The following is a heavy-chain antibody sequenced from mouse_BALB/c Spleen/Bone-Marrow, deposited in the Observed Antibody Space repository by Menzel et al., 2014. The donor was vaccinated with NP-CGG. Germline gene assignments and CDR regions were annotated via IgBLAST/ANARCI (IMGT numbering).Heavy chain of an antibody. D-gene: IGHD2-3*01. CDR1: VFTFSNYG. CDR3: ARRDGGPMDY. J-gene: IGHJ4*01. V-gene: IGHV5-6*01. Sequence: VQLAESVGDLVKPGRSLKFSCAASVFTFSNYGMPWVRQTPDKRLEWVATISSGGSYTYYPDSVKGRFTISRDNAKNTLYLQMSSLKSEDTAMYYCARRDGGPMDYWGQGASVTVSS. CDR2: ISSGGSYT.